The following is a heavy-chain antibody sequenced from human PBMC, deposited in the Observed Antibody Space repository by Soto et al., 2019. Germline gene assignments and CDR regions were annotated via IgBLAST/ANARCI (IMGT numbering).Heavy chain of an antibody. Sequence: QVHLVESGGGVVQPGRSLRLSCAASGFTFGHFGIHWVRQAPGKGLEWVADISSDGSRKFYADSVKGRFTISRDNSKNTLHLQMNSLRTEDTAVYFCARGCSGGTNCFYFDFWGQGIVVTVSS. CDR2: ISSDGSRK. V-gene: IGHV3-30*03. CDR3: ARGCSGGTNCFYFDF. CDR1: GFTFGHFG. D-gene: IGHD6-13*01. J-gene: IGHJ4*02.